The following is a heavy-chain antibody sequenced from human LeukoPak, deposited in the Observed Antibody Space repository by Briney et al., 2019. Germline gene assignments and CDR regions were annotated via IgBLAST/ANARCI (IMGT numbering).Heavy chain of an antibody. V-gene: IGHV3-23*01. CDR3: AKGGSGWPFDY. D-gene: IGHD6-19*01. CDR1: GFTFSGYG. CDR2: ISGSGGST. J-gene: IGHJ4*02. Sequence: HPGGPLRLSCAASGFTFSGYGMHWVRQAPGKGLEWVSAISGSGGSTYYADSVKGRFTISRDNSKNTLYLQMNSLRAEDTAVYYCAKGGSGWPFDYWGQGTLVTVSS.